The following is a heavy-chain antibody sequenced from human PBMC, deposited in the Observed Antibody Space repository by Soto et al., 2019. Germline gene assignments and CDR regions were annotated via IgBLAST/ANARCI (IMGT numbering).Heavy chain of an antibody. J-gene: IGHJ4*02. Sequence: PSETLSLTCTFSGCSISSSSYYWGWIRQPPGKGLEWIGSIYYSGSTYYNPSLKSRVTISVDTSKNQFSLKLSSVTAADTAVYYCARDYGDYVFFDYWGQGTLVTVSS. CDR1: GCSISSSSYY. D-gene: IGHD4-17*01. V-gene: IGHV4-39*02. CDR3: ARDYGDYVFFDY. CDR2: IYYSGST.